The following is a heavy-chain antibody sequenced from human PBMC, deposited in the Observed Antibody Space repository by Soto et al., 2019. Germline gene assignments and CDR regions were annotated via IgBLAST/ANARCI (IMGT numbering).Heavy chain of an antibody. CDR2: IYYSGST. CDR1: GGSISSYY. CDR3: ARFLTGYDPPGWFDP. D-gene: IGHD3-9*01. V-gene: IGHV4-59*01. Sequence: PSETLSLTCTVSGGSISSYYWSWIRQPPGKGLEWIGYIYYSGSTNYNPSLKSRVTISVDTSKNQFSLKLSSVTAADTAVYYCARFLTGYDPPGWFDPWGQGTLVTVSS. J-gene: IGHJ5*02.